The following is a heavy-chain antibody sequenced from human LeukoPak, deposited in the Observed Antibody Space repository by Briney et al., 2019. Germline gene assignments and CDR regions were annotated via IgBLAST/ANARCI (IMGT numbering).Heavy chain of an antibody. D-gene: IGHD6-13*01. CDR1: GYTFTSYG. J-gene: IGHJ3*02. CDR3: ASALYSSWRDGAFDI. Sequence: ASVKVSCKASGYTFTSYGISWVRQAPGQGLEWMGWISAYNGNTNYAQKLQGRVTMTTDTSTSTAYMELRSLRSDDTAVYYCASALYSSWRDGAFDIWGQGTMVTVSS. CDR2: ISAYNGNT. V-gene: IGHV1-18*01.